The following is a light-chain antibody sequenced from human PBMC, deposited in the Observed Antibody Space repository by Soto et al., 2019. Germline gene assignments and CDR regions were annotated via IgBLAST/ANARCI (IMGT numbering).Light chain of an antibody. J-gene: IGKJ1*01. V-gene: IGKV1-5*01. CDR2: DAS. CDR1: QSISGW. CDR3: QQYNSYSPT. Sequence: DIQMTQSPSTLSASVGDRVTITCRASQSISGWLAWYQQKPGKAPKLLIYDASSLESGVPSRFSGSGSGTEFTLTISSLQPDDFAIYYCQQYNSYSPTFGQGTKVDIK.